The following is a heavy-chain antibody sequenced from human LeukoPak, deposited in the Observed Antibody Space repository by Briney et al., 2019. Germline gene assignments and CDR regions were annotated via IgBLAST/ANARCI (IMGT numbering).Heavy chain of an antibody. D-gene: IGHD5-18*01. Sequence: GRSLRLSCAASGFTFSSYSMNWVRQAPGKGLEWVSSISSSSSYIYYADSVKGRFTISRDNAKNSLYLQMNSLRAEDTAVYYCASRGIVGRYNYGWDYWGQGTLVTVSS. CDR1: GFTFSSYS. CDR2: ISSSSSYI. J-gene: IGHJ4*02. CDR3: ASRGIVGRYNYGWDY. V-gene: IGHV3-21*01.